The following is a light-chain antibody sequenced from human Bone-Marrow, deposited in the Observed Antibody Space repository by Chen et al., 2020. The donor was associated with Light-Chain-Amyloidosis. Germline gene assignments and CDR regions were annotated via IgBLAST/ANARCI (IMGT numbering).Light chain of an antibody. V-gene: IGLV2-14*01. CDR1: SSDVGGDNH. Sequence: QSALTQPASVSGSPGQSITISCTGTSSDVGGDNHVSWYQQHPDKAPKLMIYEVTNRPSWVPDRYSGSKSDNTASQTISRLQTEDEADYFCSSYTITNTLVFGSGTRVTVL. CDR2: EVT. CDR3: SSYTITNTLV. J-gene: IGLJ1*01.